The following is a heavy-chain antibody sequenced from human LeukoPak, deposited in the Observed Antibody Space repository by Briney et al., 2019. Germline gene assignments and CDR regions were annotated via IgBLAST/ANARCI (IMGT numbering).Heavy chain of an antibody. Sequence: PGGSLRLSCAASGFTFSSYWMSWVRQAPGKGLEWVANIKQDGSEKYYVDSVKGRFTISRDNAKNSLYLQMNSLRAEDTAVYYCARDMDRLDGYRRLNWFDPWGQGTLVTVYS. V-gene: IGHV3-7*01. CDR1: GFTFSSYW. J-gene: IGHJ5*02. D-gene: IGHD3/OR15-3a*01. CDR2: IKQDGSEK. CDR3: ARDMDRLDGYRRLNWFDP.